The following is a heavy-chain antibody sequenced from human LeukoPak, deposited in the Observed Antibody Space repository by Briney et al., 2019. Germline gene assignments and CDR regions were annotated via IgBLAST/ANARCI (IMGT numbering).Heavy chain of an antibody. CDR1: GYTFTSYG. CDR3: ARAIGGGCSSTSCYTFFDY. Sequence: ASVKVSCKASGYTFTSYGISWVRQAPGQGLEWMGWISAYNGNTNYAQKLQGRVTMTTDTSTSTAYMELRSLRSDDTAVYYRARAIGGGCSSTSCYTFFDYWGQGTLVTVSS. J-gene: IGHJ4*02. D-gene: IGHD2-2*02. CDR2: ISAYNGNT. V-gene: IGHV1-18*01.